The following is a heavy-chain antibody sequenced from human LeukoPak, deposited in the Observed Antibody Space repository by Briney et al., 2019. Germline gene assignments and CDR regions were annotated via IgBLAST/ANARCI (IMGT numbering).Heavy chain of an antibody. CDR2: TRNRADSYTT. D-gene: IGHD4-17*01. CDR3: ARGFDYGDGFDY. J-gene: IGHJ4*02. V-gene: IGHV3-72*01. Sequence: GGSLRLSCAASGFSLSNHYMDWVRQAPGKGPEGVGRTRNRADSYTTEYAASVRGRFITSRDDSKNSLFLQMNSLKTEDTAVYFCARGFDYGDGFDYWGQGTLVTVSS. CDR1: GFSLSNHY.